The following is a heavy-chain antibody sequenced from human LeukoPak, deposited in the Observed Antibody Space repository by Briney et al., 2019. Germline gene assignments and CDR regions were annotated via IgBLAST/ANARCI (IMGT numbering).Heavy chain of an antibody. CDR1: GFSFSSYA. CDR2: ISGSGGST. V-gene: IGHV3-23*01. D-gene: IGHD6-19*01. J-gene: IGHJ4*02. CDR3: AKALYSSGWYFDF. Sequence: GGSLRLSCAASGFSFSSYALSWVRQAPGKGLEWVSTISGSGGSTYYADSVKGRFTISRDNSKNTLYLQVNSLRAEDTAVYYCAKALYSSGWYFDFWGQGTLVTVSS.